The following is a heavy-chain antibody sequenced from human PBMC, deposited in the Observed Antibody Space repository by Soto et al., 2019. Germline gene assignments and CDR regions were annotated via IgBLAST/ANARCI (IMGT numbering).Heavy chain of an antibody. J-gene: IGHJ5*02. D-gene: IGHD6-19*01. CDR3: ARHYSSGSRNWFDP. Sequence: SETLSLTCSVSGGSINSSSYFWGWFRHPPGKGLEWIGSIYYSGSTYYNPSLRSRVTISVDTSKNQFSLKLSSVTAADTAVFYCARHYSSGSRNWFDPWGQGTMITVYS. V-gene: IGHV4-39*01. CDR1: GGSINSSSYF. CDR2: IYYSGST.